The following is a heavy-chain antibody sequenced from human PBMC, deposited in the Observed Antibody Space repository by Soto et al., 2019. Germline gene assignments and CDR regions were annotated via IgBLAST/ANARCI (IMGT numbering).Heavy chain of an antibody. CDR2: VTGDGITT. CDR1: GFPFTVYW. J-gene: IGHJ4*01. Sequence: GGSLRLSCAASGFPFTVYWMHWVRQAPGKGLLWVSHVTGDGITTSYADAVKGRFTISRDNAKNTVFLQMNSLGADDTAVYYCARGGVGGLDFWGPGTPVTVSS. CDR3: ARGGVGGLDF. D-gene: IGHD1-26*01. V-gene: IGHV3-74*01.